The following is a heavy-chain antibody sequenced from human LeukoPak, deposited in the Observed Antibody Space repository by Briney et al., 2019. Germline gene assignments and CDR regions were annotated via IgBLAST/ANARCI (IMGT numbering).Heavy chain of an antibody. Sequence: ASVKVSCKTSGYAFTNYYIHWVRQAPGQGLEWMGWINPNSGATKYAQKFEGRVTMTRDTSITTVYMELSSLRSDDTAVVYCAREVAVAGTGDYWGQGTLVTVSS. CDR1: GYAFTNYY. V-gene: IGHV1-2*02. J-gene: IGHJ4*02. D-gene: IGHD6-19*01. CDR3: AREVAVAGTGDY. CDR2: INPNSGAT.